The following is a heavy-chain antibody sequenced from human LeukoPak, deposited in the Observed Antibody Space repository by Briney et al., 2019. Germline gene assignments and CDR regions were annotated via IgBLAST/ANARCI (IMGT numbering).Heavy chain of an antibody. CDR1: GFTVSSNY. Sequence: PGGSLRLSCAASGFTVSSNYMSWVRQAPGKRLEWVSVIYSGGSTYYADSVKGRFTISRDNSKNTLYPQMNSLRAGDTAVYYCARGSILWFGELSEWYFDLWGRGTLVTVSS. D-gene: IGHD3-10*01. CDR3: ARGSILWFGELSEWYFDL. J-gene: IGHJ2*01. V-gene: IGHV3-66*01. CDR2: IYSGGST.